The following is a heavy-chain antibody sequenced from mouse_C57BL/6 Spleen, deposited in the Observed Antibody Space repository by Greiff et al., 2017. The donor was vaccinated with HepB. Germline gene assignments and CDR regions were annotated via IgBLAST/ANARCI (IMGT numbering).Heavy chain of an antibody. Sequence: EVMLVESGEGLVKPGGSLKLSCAASGFTFSSYAMSWVRQTPEKRLEWVAYISSGGDYIYYADTVKGRFTISRDNARNTLYLQMSSLKSEDTAMYYCTREAAYYSNYDYWYFDVWGTGTTVTVSS. J-gene: IGHJ1*03. CDR1: GFTFSSYA. V-gene: IGHV5-9-1*02. CDR2: ISSGGDYI. D-gene: IGHD2-5*01. CDR3: TREAAYYSNYDYWYFDV.